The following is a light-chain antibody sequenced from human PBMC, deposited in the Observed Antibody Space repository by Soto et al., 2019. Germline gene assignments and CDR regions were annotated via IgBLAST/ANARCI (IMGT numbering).Light chain of an antibody. Sequence: QSALTQPASVSGSPGQSITISCTGTSSDIGHYDYVSWNQQHPGKAPKLMIYHVTYRPSGVSNRYSGSKSGNSASLTISGLQADDEADYYCCSLTTSHTYVFGSGTKVTV. CDR3: CSLTTSHTYV. J-gene: IGLJ1*01. V-gene: IGLV2-14*03. CDR2: HVT. CDR1: SSDIGHYDY.